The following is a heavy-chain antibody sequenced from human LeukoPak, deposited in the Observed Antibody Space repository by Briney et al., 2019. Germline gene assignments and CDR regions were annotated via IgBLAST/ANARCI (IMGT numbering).Heavy chain of an antibody. CDR1: GFTFSSYA. D-gene: IGHD3-22*01. Sequence: HPGGSLRLSCAASGFTFSSYAMSWVRQAPGKGLEWVSSVSGSGGGTFYADSVKGRFTISRDNSKNTVYLQVSSLRVEDTAVYYCAKDRPNYYDSSGHYYRRDGDYWGQGTLVTVSS. J-gene: IGHJ4*02. CDR3: AKDRPNYYDSSGHYYRRDGDY. CDR2: VSGSGGGT. V-gene: IGHV3-23*01.